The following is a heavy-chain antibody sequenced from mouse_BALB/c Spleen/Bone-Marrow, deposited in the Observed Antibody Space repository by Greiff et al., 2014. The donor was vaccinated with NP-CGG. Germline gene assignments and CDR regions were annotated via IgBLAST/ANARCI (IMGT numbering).Heavy chain of an antibody. CDR1: GFDFSRYW. CDR3: AKNYYYGYVAY. V-gene: IGHV4-1*02. CDR2: INPASSTI. Sequence: DVQLQESGGGLVQPGGSLKLSCAASGFDFSRYWMTWVRQAPGKGLEWIGEINPASSTISYTPSLKDKFIISRDNAKNTLYLQMSKVRSEDTALYYCAKNYYYGYVAYWGQGTLVTVSA. J-gene: IGHJ3*01. D-gene: IGHD1-2*01.